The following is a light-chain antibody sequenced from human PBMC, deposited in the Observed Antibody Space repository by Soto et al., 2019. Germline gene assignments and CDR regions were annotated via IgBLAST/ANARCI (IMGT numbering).Light chain of an antibody. CDR1: SGHSSYA. V-gene: IGLV4-69*01. CDR2: LNSDGSH. Sequence: QLVLTQSPSASASLGASVKLTCTLSSGHSSYAIAWHQQQPEKGPRYLMKLNSDGSHSKGDGIPDRFSGSSSGAERYLTIPSLKSEDEADYSCQTWGTGIWVFGGGTKLTVL. J-gene: IGLJ3*02. CDR3: QTWGTGIWV.